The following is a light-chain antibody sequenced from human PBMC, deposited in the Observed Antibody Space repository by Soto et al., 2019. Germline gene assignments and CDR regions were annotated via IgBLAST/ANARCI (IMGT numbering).Light chain of an antibody. CDR3: QQYNKWPQT. V-gene: IGKV3-15*01. J-gene: IGKJ1*01. Sequence: EIVMTHSPATVPVSPGERVTLSCSASQSVSIDLAWYQQKPGQAPRLLIYGASTRATDIPPSFTGSGSGTEFTLTISSLQSEDIAVYYCQQYNKWPQTFGQGTNVDIK. CDR2: GAS. CDR1: QSVSID.